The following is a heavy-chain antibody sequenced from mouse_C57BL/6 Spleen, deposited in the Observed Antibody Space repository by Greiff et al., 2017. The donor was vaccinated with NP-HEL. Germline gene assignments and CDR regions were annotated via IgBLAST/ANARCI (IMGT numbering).Heavy chain of an antibody. CDR3: TRVITPWIAY. CDR2: IDPETGGT. CDR1: GYTFTDYE. V-gene: IGHV1-15*01. Sequence: QVQLQQSGAELVRPGASVTLSCKASGYTFTDYEMHWVKQTPVHGLEWIGAIDPETGGTAYNQKFKGKAILTADKSSSTAYMELRSLTSEDSAVYYCTRVITPWIAYWGQGTLVTVSA. J-gene: IGHJ3*01. D-gene: IGHD1-1*01.